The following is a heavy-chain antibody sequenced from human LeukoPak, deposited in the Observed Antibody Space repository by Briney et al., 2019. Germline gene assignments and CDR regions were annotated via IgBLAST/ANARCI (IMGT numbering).Heavy chain of an antibody. V-gene: IGHV3-49*04. D-gene: IGHD4-23*01. CDR1: GFIFRDFA. Sequence: GGSLRLSCTTSGFIFRDFAMTWGRQAPGKGLEWVGFVRGSPYGATTEYAASVKGGFTISRDDSKRIAYLQMNSLKTEDTGVYYCTRGKDGGNPYYYDYWGQGTLVIVSS. J-gene: IGHJ4*02. CDR2: VRGSPYGATT. CDR3: TRGKDGGNPYYYDY.